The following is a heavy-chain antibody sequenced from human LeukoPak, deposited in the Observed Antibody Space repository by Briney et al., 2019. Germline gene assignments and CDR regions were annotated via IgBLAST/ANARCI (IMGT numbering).Heavy chain of an antibody. CDR2: ISSSGSTI. CDR1: GFTFSSYE. D-gene: IGHD2-2*01. CDR3: ARGDCSSTSCLHREFDP. V-gene: IGHV3-48*03. Sequence: GGSLRLSCAASGFTFSSYEMNWVRQAPGKGLEWVSYISSSGSTIYYADSVKGRFTISRDNAKNSLYLQMNSLRAEDTAVYYCARGDCSSTSCLHREFDPWGQGTLVTVSS. J-gene: IGHJ5*02.